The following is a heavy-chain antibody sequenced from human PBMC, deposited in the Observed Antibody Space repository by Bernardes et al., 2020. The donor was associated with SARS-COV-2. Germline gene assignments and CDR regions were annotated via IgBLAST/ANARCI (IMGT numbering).Heavy chain of an antibody. Sequence: GWSLRLSCAASGFTFDDYAMHWVRQAPGKGLEWVSGISWNSGSIGYADSVKGRFTISRDNAKNSLYLQMNSLRAEDTALYYCAKDMADGYYDILTVYPSGWYFDLWGRGTLVTVSS. CDR3: AKDMADGYYDILTVYPSGWYFDL. CDR2: ISWNSGSI. J-gene: IGHJ2*01. CDR1: GFTFDDYA. V-gene: IGHV3-9*01. D-gene: IGHD3-9*01.